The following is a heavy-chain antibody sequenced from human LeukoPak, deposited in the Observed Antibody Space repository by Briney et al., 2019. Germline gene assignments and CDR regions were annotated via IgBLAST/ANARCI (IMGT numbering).Heavy chain of an antibody. Sequence: SETLSLTCAVYGGSFSGYYWSWIRQPPGKGLEWIGEINHSGSTNYNPSLKSRVTISVDTSKNQFSLKLSSVTAADTAVYYCARGYSSPTNWFDPWGQGTLVTVSS. CDR2: INHSGST. CDR3: ARGYSSPTNWFDP. D-gene: IGHD6-13*01. V-gene: IGHV4-34*01. CDR1: GGSFSGYY. J-gene: IGHJ5*02.